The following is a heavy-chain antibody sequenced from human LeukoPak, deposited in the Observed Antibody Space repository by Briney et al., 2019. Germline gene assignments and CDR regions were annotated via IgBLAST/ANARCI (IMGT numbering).Heavy chain of an antibody. CDR2: IYYSGST. Sequence: PSETLSLTCIVSGRSITSYYWSWIRQPPGKGLEWIGYIYYSGSTNYNPSLKSRVTISVDTSKNQFSLTLSSVTAADTAVYYCASLSHLYWYFDLWGRGTLVTVSS. J-gene: IGHJ2*01. V-gene: IGHV4-59*01. CDR3: ASLSHLYWYFDL. CDR1: GRSITSYY.